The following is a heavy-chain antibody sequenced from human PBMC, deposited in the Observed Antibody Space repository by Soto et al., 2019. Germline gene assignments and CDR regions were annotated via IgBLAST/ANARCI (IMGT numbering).Heavy chain of an antibody. Sequence: PGGSLRLSCSASGFTFSSYAMHWVRQAPGKGLEYVSAISSNGGSTYYADSVKGRFTISRDNSKNTLYLQMSSLRAEDTAVYYCVNSPRIVGATGFDYWGQGTLVTVSS. CDR1: GFTFSSYA. D-gene: IGHD1-26*01. CDR3: VNSPRIVGATGFDY. J-gene: IGHJ4*02. CDR2: ISSNGGST. V-gene: IGHV3-64D*06.